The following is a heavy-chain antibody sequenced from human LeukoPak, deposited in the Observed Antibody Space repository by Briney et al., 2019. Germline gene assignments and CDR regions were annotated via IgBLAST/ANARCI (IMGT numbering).Heavy chain of an antibody. CDR3: ARDRSGSYEVDY. Sequence: ASVKVSCKASGDTFTGYYMHWVRQAPGQGLEWMGWINPNSGGTNYAQKFQGRVTMTRDTSISTAYMELSRLRSDDTAVYYCARDRSGSYEVDYWGQGTLVTVSS. D-gene: IGHD1-26*01. J-gene: IGHJ4*02. V-gene: IGHV1-2*02. CDR2: INPNSGGT. CDR1: GDTFTGYY.